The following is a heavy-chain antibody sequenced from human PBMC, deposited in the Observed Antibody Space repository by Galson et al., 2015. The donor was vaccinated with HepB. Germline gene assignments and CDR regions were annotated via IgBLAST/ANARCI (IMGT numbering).Heavy chain of an antibody. J-gene: IGHJ4*02. CDR1: GDSVSSNSAA. CDR2: TYYRPKWYN. D-gene: IGHD1-26*01. V-gene: IGHV6-1*01. CDR3: AREAIASGSYWEYYLDY. Sequence: CAISGDSVSSNSAAWNWIRQSPSRGLEWLGRTYYRPKWYNDYAVSVKSRITINPDTSKNQFSLQLNSVTPEDTAVYYCAREAIASGSYWEYYLDYWGQGTLVTVSS.